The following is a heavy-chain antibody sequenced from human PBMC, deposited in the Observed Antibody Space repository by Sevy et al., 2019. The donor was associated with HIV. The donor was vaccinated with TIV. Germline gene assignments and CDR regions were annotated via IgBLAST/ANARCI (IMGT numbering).Heavy chain of an antibody. Sequence: ASVKVSCKASGYTFTSYAMHWVRQAPGQRLEWMGWLNAGNGNTKYSQKFQGRVTITRDTSASTAYMELSSLRSEDTAVYYCARAIRGPAALPLFDYWGQGTLVTVSS. CDR1: GYTFTSYA. D-gene: IGHD2-2*01. CDR3: ARAIRGPAALPLFDY. J-gene: IGHJ4*02. CDR2: LNAGNGNT. V-gene: IGHV1-3*01.